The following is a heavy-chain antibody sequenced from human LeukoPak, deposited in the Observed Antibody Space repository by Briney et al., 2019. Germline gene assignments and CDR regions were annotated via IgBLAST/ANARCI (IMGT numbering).Heavy chain of an antibody. V-gene: IGHV3-74*01. D-gene: IGHD3-22*01. CDR1: GFTFRNYW. J-gene: IGHJ5*02. CDR2: ISSDGSST. CDR3: ARGPYYDSSGYWFDP. Sequence: QPGGSLRLSCAASGFTFRNYWMHWVRQGPGKGLVWVSCISSDGSSTRYADSVKDRFTISRDNAKNTLYLQMNSLRAEDTAVYYCARGPYYDSSGYWFDPWGQGTLVTVSS.